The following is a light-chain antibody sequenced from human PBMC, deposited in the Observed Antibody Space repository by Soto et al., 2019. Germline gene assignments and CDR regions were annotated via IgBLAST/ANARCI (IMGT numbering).Light chain of an antibody. CDR3: QQYGSSIT. J-gene: IGKJ5*01. CDR2: GTS. V-gene: IGKV3-20*01. Sequence: IMLSQSPCTLSLSTGERATLSCRASQSVPRSYLAWYQQKPGQAPRLLIYGTSSRATGIPDRFSGSGSGTDFTLTISRLEPEDFAVFYCQQYGSSITFGQGTRLEIK. CDR1: QSVPRSY.